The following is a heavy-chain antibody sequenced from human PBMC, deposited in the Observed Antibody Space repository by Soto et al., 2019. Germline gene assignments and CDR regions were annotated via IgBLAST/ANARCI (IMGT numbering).Heavy chain of an antibody. Sequence: QVQLVQSGTEVKKPGASVKISCKASGYTFTTYRIHWVRQAPGQGLEWMGVINPSDGGTTYAQKWQGRVTMTRDTSTSTVYMDLSSLRSDDTAVYHCASALAWDIHDYWGQGTLVTVSS. CDR1: GYTFTTYR. D-gene: IGHD1-26*01. J-gene: IGHJ4*02. V-gene: IGHV1-46*03. CDR3: ASALAWDIHDY. CDR2: INPSDGGT.